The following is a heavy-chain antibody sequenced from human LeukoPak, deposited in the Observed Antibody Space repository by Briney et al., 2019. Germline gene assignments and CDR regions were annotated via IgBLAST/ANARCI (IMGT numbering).Heavy chain of an antibody. J-gene: IGHJ4*02. CDR2: FDPEDGET. D-gene: IGHD1-26*01. Sequence: ASVKVSCKVSGYTLTELSMHWVRQAPGEGLEWTGGFDPEDGETIYAQKFQGRVTMTEDTSTDTAYMELSSLRSEDTAVYYCATIAHIVGATPFDYWGQGTLVTVSS. V-gene: IGHV1-24*01. CDR1: GYTLTELS. CDR3: ATIAHIVGATPFDY.